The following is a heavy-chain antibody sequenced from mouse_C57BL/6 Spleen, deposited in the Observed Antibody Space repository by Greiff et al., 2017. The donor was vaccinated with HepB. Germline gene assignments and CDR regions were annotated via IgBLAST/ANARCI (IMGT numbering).Heavy chain of an antibody. CDR2: IYPGDGDT. V-gene: IGHV1-80*01. CDR1: GYAFSSYW. Sequence: VKLQESGAELVKPGASVKISCKASGYAFSSYWMNWVKQRPGKGLEWIGQIYPGDGDTNYNGKFKGKATLTADKSSSTAYMQLSSLTSEDSAVYFCARTAPLYFDVWGTGTTVTVSS. CDR3: ARTAPLYFDV. J-gene: IGHJ1*03.